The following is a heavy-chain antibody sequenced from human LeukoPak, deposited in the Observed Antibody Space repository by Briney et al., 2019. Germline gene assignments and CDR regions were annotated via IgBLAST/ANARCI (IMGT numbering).Heavy chain of an antibody. CDR3: AREFRFGRVIVDHL. D-gene: IGHD3-16*02. Sequence: SETLSLTCTVSGGSISSYYWSWIRQPPGKGLEWIGYIYYSGSTNYNPSLKSRVTISIDTSKNQFSLKLSSVTAADTAVYYCAREFRFGRVIVDHLWGQGTLVTVSS. J-gene: IGHJ4*02. V-gene: IGHV4-59*01. CDR2: IYYSGST. CDR1: GGSISSYY.